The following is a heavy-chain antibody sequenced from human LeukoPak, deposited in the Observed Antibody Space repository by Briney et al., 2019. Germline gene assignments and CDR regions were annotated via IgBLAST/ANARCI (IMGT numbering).Heavy chain of an antibody. V-gene: IGHV4-39*01. CDR3: ARLKGDYFDY. CDR1: GGSISSSSYY. Sequence: SETLSLTCTGSGGSISSSSYYWGWIRQPPGKGLDYIGSIYYTGSTYYNPSLKTRVTISVDTSKNQFSLKLSSVTAADTAMYYCARLKGDYFDYWGQGTLVTVSS. CDR2: IYYTGST. J-gene: IGHJ4*02.